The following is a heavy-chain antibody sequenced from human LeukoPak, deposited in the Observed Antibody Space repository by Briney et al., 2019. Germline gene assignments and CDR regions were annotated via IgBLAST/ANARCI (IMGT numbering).Heavy chain of an antibody. V-gene: IGHV3-66*02. Sequence: GGSLRLSCAASGLTVSSNYMTWVRQAPGKGLEWVSVIYSDGSPFYADSVKGRFTISRDNSKNTLYLQMDSLRPEDTAVYYCTNLPTHWGQGTLVTVSS. CDR3: TNLPTH. CDR1: GLTVSSNY. J-gene: IGHJ4*02. CDR2: IYSDGSP.